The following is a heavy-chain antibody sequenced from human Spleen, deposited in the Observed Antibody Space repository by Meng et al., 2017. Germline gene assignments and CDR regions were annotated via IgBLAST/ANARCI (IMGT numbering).Heavy chain of an antibody. CDR3: ASYVSGTYRFDP. V-gene: IGHV4-30-2*01. J-gene: IGHJ5*02. CDR2: IYHSGST. Sequence: QVQLHESGSGLVKPSQTLSLTCAVSVGSISSGTYSWSWIRQPPGKGLEWIGYIYHSGSTFYNPSLKSRVTMSVDRSKTQSSLNLSSVTAADTAVYYCASYVSGTYRFDPWGQGTLVTVSS. CDR1: VGSISSGTYS. D-gene: IGHD3-10*01.